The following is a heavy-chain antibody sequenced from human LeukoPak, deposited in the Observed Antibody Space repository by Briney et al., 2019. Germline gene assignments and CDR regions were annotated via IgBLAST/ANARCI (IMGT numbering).Heavy chain of an antibody. V-gene: IGHV4-31*03. Sequence: SQTLSLTCTVSGVSISSVGYYWSCIRQHPGKGLEWGVYIYESGRTYSNPSLKSRVSISVETSTNQSSLKRSSLPAADTAVYYCARDSYGSSGYYFPFAYWGQGPLVTASS. CDR1: GVSISSVGYY. CDR2: IYESGRT. CDR3: ARDSYGSSGYYFPFAY. D-gene: IGHD3-22*01. J-gene: IGHJ4*02.